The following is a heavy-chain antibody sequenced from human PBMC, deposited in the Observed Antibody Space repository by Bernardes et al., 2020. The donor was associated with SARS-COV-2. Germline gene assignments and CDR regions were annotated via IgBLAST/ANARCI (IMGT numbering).Heavy chain of an antibody. Sequence: ASVKVSCKASGYTFTTYHIHWVRQAPGQGLEWMGTFNPSGGSTTYAQKFQGRVTMTADMSTSTFYMDLNSLRSEDTAVYYCARGEQFTATTDDHFAYWGQGTLVTVST. V-gene: IGHV1-46*01. CDR2: FNPSGGST. CDR3: ARGEQFTATTDDHFAY. CDR1: GYTFTTYH. J-gene: IGHJ4*02. D-gene: IGHD4-17*01.